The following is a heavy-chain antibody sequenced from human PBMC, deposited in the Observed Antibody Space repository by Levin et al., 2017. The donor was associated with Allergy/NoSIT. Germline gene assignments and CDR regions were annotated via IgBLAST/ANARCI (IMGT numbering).Heavy chain of an antibody. Sequence: GGSLRLSCAASGFTFNDYGMHWVRQAPGKGLEWVSGISWNSGTIGYADSVKGRFTISRDNAKNSLYLQMNSLRAEDTALYYCAKGILRYFVLGSLEYWGQGILVTVSS. J-gene: IGHJ4*02. CDR1: GFTFNDYG. D-gene: IGHD3-9*01. CDR2: ISWNSGTI. CDR3: AKGILRYFVLGSLEY. V-gene: IGHV3-9*01.